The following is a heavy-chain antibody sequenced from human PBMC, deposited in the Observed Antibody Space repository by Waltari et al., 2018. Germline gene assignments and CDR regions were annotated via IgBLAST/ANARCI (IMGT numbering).Heavy chain of an antibody. CDR2: IVPIRGKA. J-gene: IGHJ4*02. D-gene: IGHD1-26*01. V-gene: IGHV1-69*09. CDR3: ARGGEHSGSYRRTKQANYFDY. CDR1: GGTFSSYA. Sequence: QVQLVQSGAEVKKPGSSVKVSCKASGGTFSSYAISWVRQAPGQGLEWMGRIVPIRGKANDEQKFQGRVTITADKSTRTAYMELSSLRSEDTAVYYCARGGEHSGSYRRTKQANYFDYWGQGTLVTVSS.